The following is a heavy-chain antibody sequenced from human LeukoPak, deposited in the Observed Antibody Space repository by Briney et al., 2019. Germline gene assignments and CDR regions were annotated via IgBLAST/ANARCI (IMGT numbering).Heavy chain of an antibody. J-gene: IGHJ4*02. CDR2: IYYSGST. Sequence: SETLSLTCAVYGGSFSGYYWSWIRQPPGKGLEWIGSIYYSGSTYYNPSLKSRVTISVDTSKNQFSLKLSSVTAADTAVYYCARDLSAFTAPKGWGQGTLVTVSS. D-gene: IGHD2-21*02. CDR3: ARDLSAFTAPKG. V-gene: IGHV4-34*01. CDR1: GGSFSGYY.